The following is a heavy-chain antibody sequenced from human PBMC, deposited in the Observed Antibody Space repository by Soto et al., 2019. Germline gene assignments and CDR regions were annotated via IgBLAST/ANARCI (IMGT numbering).Heavy chain of an antibody. V-gene: IGHV2-5*02. CDR2: IYWDDDK. CDR1: GFSLSTSGVG. D-gene: IGHD6-13*01. Sequence: SGPTLVNPTQTLTLTCTFSGFSLSTSGVGVGWIRQPPGKALEWLALIYWDDDKRYSPSLKSRLTITKDTSKNQVVLTMTNMEPVDTATYYCSHRQYSSSYGAFDIRGQGTMVTV. CDR3: SHRQYSSSYGAFDI. J-gene: IGHJ3*02.